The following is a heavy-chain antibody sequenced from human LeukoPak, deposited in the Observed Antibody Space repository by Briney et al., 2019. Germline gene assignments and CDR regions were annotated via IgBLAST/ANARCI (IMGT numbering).Heavy chain of an antibody. V-gene: IGHV3-23*01. D-gene: IGHD2-21*02. J-gene: IGHJ4*02. Sequence: GGSLRLSCAASGFTFSNYAMSWVRQAPGKGLEWVSGISGTSGTINYAAPVKGRFTISRDNSKNTLYLQMNSLRVDDMAVYYCAKRLGDPRAFDYWGQGTLVTVSS. CDR1: GFTFSNYA. CDR2: ISGTSGTI. CDR3: AKRLGDPRAFDY.